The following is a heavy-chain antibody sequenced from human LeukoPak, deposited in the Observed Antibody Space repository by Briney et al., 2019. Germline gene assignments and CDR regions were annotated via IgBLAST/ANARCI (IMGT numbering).Heavy chain of an antibody. CDR3: AREARIAAATIGWFDP. D-gene: IGHD6-13*01. Sequence: GASVKVSCKASGYTFTSYAMHWVRQAPGQRLEWMGWINAGNGNTKYSQEFQGRVTITRDTSARTAYMELSSLRSDDTAVYYCAREARIAAATIGWFDPWGQGTLVTVSS. J-gene: IGHJ5*02. V-gene: IGHV1-3*01. CDR1: GYTFTSYA. CDR2: INAGNGNT.